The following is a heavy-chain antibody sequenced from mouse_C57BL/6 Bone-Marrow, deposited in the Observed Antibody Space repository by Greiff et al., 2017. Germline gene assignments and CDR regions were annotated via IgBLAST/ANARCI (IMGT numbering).Heavy chain of an antibody. V-gene: IGHV5-6*01. CDR3: ARRHVSPRADFDC. Sequence: EVQRVESGGDLVKPGGSLQLSCAASGFTFSSSGMSWVRQTPDKRLEWVATVSSGGSYNYYPDSVTGRFTISRDNAKNTLYLQMSSLKSEDTSMYVCARRHVSPRADFDCWGQGPTLTFSS. D-gene: IGHD3-1*01. CDR2: VSSGGSYN. CDR1: GFTFSSSG. J-gene: IGHJ2*01.